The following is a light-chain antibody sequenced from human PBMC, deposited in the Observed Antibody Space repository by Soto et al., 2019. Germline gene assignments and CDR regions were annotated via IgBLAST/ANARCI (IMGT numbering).Light chain of an antibody. J-gene: IGLJ1*01. CDR1: SSNIGAAYE. Sequence: QSVLTQPPSVSEAPGQRVTISCTGSSSNIGAAYEAHWYQQVPGTAPKLLIYENNNRPSGVPDRFSGSKSGTSASLAITGLQAEDEAEYYCQSYDSSLSGYVFGPGTKLTVL. V-gene: IGLV1-40*01. CDR2: ENN. CDR3: QSYDSSLSGYV.